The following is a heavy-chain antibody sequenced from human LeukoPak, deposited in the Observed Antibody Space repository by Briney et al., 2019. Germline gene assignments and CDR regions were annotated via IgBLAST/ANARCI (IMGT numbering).Heavy chain of an antibody. D-gene: IGHD5-18*01. CDR2: IWYDGSNK. Sequence: GGSLRLSCAASGFTFSSYGMHWVRQAPGKGLEWVAVIWYDGSNKYYADSVKGRFTISRDNSKNTLYLQMNSLRAEDTAAYYCAKEIQLWSYYYYYYYMDVWGKGTTVTVSS. J-gene: IGHJ6*03. CDR1: GFTFSSYG. CDR3: AKEIQLWSYYYYYYYMDV. V-gene: IGHV3-33*06.